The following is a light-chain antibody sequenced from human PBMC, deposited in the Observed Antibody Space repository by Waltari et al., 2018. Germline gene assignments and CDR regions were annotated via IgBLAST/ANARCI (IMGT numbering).Light chain of an antibody. CDR1: QGISNY. J-gene: IGKJ1*01. V-gene: IGKV1-27*01. Sequence: DIQMTQSPSSLSASVGDRVTITCRASQGISNYLAWYQQKPGKVPKLLIYEADSLQAGVPSGVSGSGSETDFTLPISRLQPEDAAIYYCQKYNSAPRTFGEGTKADVK. CDR2: EAD. CDR3: QKYNSAPRT.